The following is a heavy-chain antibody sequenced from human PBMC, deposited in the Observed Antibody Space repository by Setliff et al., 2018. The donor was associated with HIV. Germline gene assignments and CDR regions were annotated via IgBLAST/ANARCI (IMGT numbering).Heavy chain of an antibody. V-gene: IGHV3-23*01. CDR2: ISSGGEIM. CDR1: GFTFSSYS. Sequence: GALRLSCAASGFTFSSYSMNWVRQAPGKGLEWVSAISSGGEIMFYADSVKGRFTISRDNSKNTLYLQMISLRADDTAVYYCAKSLLVAGNDYWGQGTLVTVSS. J-gene: IGHJ4*02. CDR3: AKSLLVAGNDY. D-gene: IGHD2-8*02.